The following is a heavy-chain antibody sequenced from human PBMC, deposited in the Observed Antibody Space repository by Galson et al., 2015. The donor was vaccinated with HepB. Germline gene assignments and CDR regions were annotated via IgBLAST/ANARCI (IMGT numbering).Heavy chain of an antibody. J-gene: IGHJ5*02. CDR2: IIPILGIA. CDR1: GGTFSSYT. Sequence: SVKVSCKASGGTFSSYTISWVRQAPGQGLEWMGRIIPILGIANYAQKFQGRVTITADKSTSTAYMELSSLRSEDTAVYYCARVSSGWVRGFDPWGQGTLVTVSS. V-gene: IGHV1-69*02. CDR3: ARVSSGWVRGFDP. D-gene: IGHD6-19*01.